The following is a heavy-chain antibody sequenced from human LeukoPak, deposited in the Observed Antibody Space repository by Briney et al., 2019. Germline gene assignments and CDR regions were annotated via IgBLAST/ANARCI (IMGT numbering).Heavy chain of an antibody. CDR2: IYTSGST. J-gene: IGHJ3*02. D-gene: IGHD3-3*01. Sequence: SETLSLTCTVSGGSISSYYWSWIRQPAGKGLEWIGRIYTSGSTNYNPSLKSRVTMSVDTPKNQFSLKLSSVTAADTAVYYCARGYYDFWSGPPLRARLNAFDIWGQGTMVTVSS. V-gene: IGHV4-4*07. CDR3: ARGYYDFWSGPPLRARLNAFDI. CDR1: GGSISSYY.